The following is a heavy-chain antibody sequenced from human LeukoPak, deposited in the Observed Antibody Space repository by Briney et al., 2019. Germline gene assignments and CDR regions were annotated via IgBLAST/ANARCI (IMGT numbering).Heavy chain of an antibody. V-gene: IGHV3-30-3*01. CDR1: GFTFSSYA. CDR3: AKDRGMRQIWNWFAP. J-gene: IGHJ5*02. Sequence: QTGGSLRLSCAASGFTFSSYAMHWVRQAPGKGLEWVAVISFDGNSKEYGDSVRGRFTISRDNSRNTLYLQMNSLRAEDTAVYYCAKDRGMRQIWNWFAPFGQGTLVTVSS. CDR2: ISFDGNSK.